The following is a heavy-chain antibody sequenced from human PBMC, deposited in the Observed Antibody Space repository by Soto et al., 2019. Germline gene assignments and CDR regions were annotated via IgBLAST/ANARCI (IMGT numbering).Heavy chain of an antibody. CDR3: ASGIEYYDFWSGSYYYYGMDV. CDR2: INHSVST. V-gene: IGHV4-34*01. J-gene: IGHJ6*02. Sequence: SETLSLTCAVYGGSFSGYCWSWIRQPPGKGLEWIGEINHSVSTNYNPSLKSRVTISVDTSKNQFSLKLSSVTAADTAVYYCASGIEYYDFWSGSYYYYGMDVWGQGTTVIVSS. CDR1: GGSFSGYC. D-gene: IGHD3-3*01.